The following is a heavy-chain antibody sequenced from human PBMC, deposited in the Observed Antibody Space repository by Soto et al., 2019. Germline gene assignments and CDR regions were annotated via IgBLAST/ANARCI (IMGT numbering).Heavy chain of an antibody. D-gene: IGHD3-3*01. Sequence: EVQLLESGGTLEQPGGSLRLSCGASGFTFSSFAMNWVRQAPGKGLEWVSSISGSDGRTHYADSVKGRFTISRDNSEKTLYLQMNSLTVEDTATYYCAKPAHAILEWAAASYFDYWGQGIMVTVSS. CDR3: AKPAHAILEWAAASYFDY. V-gene: IGHV3-23*01. CDR1: GFTFSSFA. CDR2: ISGSDGRT. J-gene: IGHJ4*02.